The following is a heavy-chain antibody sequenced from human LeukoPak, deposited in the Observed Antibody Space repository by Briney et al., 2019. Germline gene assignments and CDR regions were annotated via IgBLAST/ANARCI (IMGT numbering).Heavy chain of an antibody. J-gene: IGHJ4*02. D-gene: IGHD6-6*01. CDR3: ARRSYSSSASAFDY. Sequence: GASVKVSCKASGYTFTSYDINWVRQATGQGLEWMGWMNPNSGNTGYAQKFQGRVTITRNTSISTAYMELSSLRSEDTAVYCCARRSYSSSASAFDYWGQGTLVTVSS. CDR1: GYTFTSYD. V-gene: IGHV1-8*03. CDR2: MNPNSGNT.